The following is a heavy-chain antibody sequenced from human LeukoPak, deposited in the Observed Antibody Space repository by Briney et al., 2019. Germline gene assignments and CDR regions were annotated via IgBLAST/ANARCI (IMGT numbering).Heavy chain of an antibody. CDR3: PREYDFWSGYYGY. CDR2: ITGSSRYI. CDR1: GFTFSSYS. J-gene: IGHJ4*02. V-gene: IGHV3-21*01. Sequence: GGSLRLSCAASGFTFSSYSMNWVRQAPGKGLEWVSSITGSSRYIYYADSVKGRFTISRDNAKNSLFLQMNSLRAEDTAVYYCPREYDFWSGYYGYWGQGTLATVSS. D-gene: IGHD3-3*01.